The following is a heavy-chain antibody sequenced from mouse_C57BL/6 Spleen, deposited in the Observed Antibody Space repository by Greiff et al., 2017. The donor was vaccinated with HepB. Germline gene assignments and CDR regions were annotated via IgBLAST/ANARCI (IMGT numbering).Heavy chain of an antibody. CDR1: GYTFTDYE. Sequence: VQLQQSGAELVRPGASVTLSCKASGYTFTDYEMHWVKQTPVHGLEWIGAIDPETGGTAYNQKFKGKAILTADKSSSTAYMELRSLASEDSAVYYCTRGPYYGSRGAMDYWGQGTSVTVSS. V-gene: IGHV1-15*01. D-gene: IGHD1-1*01. CDR3: TRGPYYGSRGAMDY. CDR2: IDPETGGT. J-gene: IGHJ4*01.